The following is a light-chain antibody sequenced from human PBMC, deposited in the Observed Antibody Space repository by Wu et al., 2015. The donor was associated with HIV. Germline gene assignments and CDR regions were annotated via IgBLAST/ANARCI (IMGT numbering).Light chain of an antibody. J-gene: IGKJ5*01. V-gene: IGKV3-11*01. Sequence: EIVLTQSPAALSISPGERATLSCRASRSVSSAVAWYQQKPGQAPRLLIYDASKRATGIPARLTGGGSGTDYSLTISSLEPEDFAVYYCQQHANWPLTFGQGTRLEIK. CDR3: QQHANWPLT. CDR2: DAS. CDR1: RSVSSA.